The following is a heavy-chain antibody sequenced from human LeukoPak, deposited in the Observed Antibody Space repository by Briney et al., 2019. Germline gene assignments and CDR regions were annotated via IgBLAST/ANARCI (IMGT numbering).Heavy chain of an antibody. D-gene: IGHD1-26*01. CDR1: GFTFNTYW. CDR3: ARGATGYWVFDY. J-gene: IGHJ4*02. CDR2: IKQDGSEK. Sequence: GGSLRLSCAASGFTFNTYWMSWVRQAPGKGLEWVANIKQDGSEKKYVDSVKGRFTISRDNSKNTLYLQMNSLRAEDTAVYFCARGATGYWVFDYWGQGTLVTVSS. V-gene: IGHV3-7*03.